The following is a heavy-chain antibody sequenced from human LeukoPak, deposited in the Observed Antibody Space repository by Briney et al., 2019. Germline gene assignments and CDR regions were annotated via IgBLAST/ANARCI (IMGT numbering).Heavy chain of an antibody. CDR2: IYYSGST. D-gene: IGHD1-26*01. V-gene: IGHV4-39*01. J-gene: IGHJ5*02. CDR1: GGSISSRGYY. Sequence: SETLSLTCTVSGGSISSRGYYWGWIRQPPGKGLGWIASIYYSGSTYYNPSLKSRVTISVDTSKNQLSLKLSSLTAADTAVYYCARHEYSGSYYGLSWFDPWGQGTLVTVSS. CDR3: ARHEYSGSYYGLSWFDP.